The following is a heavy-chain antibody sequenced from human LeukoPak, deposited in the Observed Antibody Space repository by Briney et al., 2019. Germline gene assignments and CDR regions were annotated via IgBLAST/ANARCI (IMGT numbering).Heavy chain of an antibody. Sequence: ASVKVSCKASGYSFPGYYIHWMRQAPGQGLEWMGWINPNTGGTNYAQKFQGRVTMTRDTSISTAYMELSRLRSDDTAVYYCARPPPIPLAIDGILTGYYTDYWGQGTLVTVSS. CDR3: ARPPPIPLAIDGILTGYYTDY. CDR2: INPNTGGT. D-gene: IGHD3-9*01. CDR1: GYSFPGYY. V-gene: IGHV1-2*02. J-gene: IGHJ4*02.